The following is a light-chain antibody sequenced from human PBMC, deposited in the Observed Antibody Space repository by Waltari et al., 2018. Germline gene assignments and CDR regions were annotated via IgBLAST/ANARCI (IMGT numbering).Light chain of an antibody. V-gene: IGLV2-14*03. J-gene: IGLJ2*01. Sequence: QSALTQPASVSGSPGQSTTISCTGTSRHVGTYNYVSWYQQHPGKAPKLTTFDVSIRPSGVSNRFSGSKSGNTASLTISGLQAEDEADYYCSSYISSSTLELFGGGTSLTVL. CDR1: SRHVGTYNY. CDR3: SSYISSSTLEL. CDR2: DVS.